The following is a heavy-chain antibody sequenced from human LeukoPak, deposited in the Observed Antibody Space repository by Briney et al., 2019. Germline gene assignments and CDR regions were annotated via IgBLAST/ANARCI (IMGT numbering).Heavy chain of an antibody. J-gene: IGHJ2*01. D-gene: IGHD6-19*01. V-gene: IGHV4-34*01. CDR3: TRNPMGGSSGWYDSSDVGYFDL. CDR1: GGSFSGYY. CDR2: INHSGST. Sequence: SETLSPTCAVYGGSFSGYYWSWIRQPPGKGLEWIGEINHSGSTNYNPSLKSRVTISVDTSKNQFSLKLSSVTAADTAVYYCTRNPMGGSSGWYDSSDVGYFDLWGRGTLVTVSS.